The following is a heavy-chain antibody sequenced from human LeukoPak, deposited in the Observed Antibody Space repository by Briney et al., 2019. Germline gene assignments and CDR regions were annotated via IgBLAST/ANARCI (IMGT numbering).Heavy chain of an antibody. Sequence: SGGSLRLSCAASGFTFSDYYMSWIRQAPGKGLEWVSSISSSSSYIYYADSVKGRFTISRDNAKNSLYLQMNSLRAEDTAVYYCARVPYGSGDNFDYWGQGTLVTVSS. D-gene: IGHD3-10*01. CDR2: ISSSSSYI. CDR1: GFTFSDYY. V-gene: IGHV3-11*06. CDR3: ARVPYGSGDNFDY. J-gene: IGHJ4*02.